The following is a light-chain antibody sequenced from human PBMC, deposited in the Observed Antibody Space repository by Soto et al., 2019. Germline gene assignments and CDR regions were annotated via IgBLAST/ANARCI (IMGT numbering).Light chain of an antibody. V-gene: IGLV2-23*01. CDR1: SSDVGSYNL. Sequence: QSALTQPASVSGSPGQSITISCTGTSSDVGSYNLVSWYQQHPGKAPKLMIYEGSKRPSGVSNRFSGSKSGNTASLTISGLQAEDEADYYCCSYAGSLAVFGGGTKLTVL. J-gene: IGLJ2*01. CDR2: EGS. CDR3: CSYAGSLAV.